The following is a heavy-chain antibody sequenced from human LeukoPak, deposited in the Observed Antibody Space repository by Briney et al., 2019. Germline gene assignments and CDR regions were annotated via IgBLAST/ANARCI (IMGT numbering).Heavy chain of an antibody. CDR3: ARDPTGYDFWSGYYAAALDY. Sequence: GGSLGLSCAASGFTFSSYWMHWVRQAPGKGLVWVSRINSDGSSTSYADSVKGRFTISRDNAKNTLYLQMNSLRAEDTAVYYCARDPTGYDFWSGYYAAALDYWGQGTPVTVSS. CDR2: INSDGSST. V-gene: IGHV3-74*01. D-gene: IGHD3-3*01. J-gene: IGHJ4*02. CDR1: GFTFSSYW.